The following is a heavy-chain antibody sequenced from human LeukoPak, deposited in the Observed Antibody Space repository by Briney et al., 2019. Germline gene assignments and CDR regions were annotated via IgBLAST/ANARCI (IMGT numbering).Heavy chain of an antibody. J-gene: IGHJ4*02. CDR3: ARVNEGFDTSSAFDY. D-gene: IGHD6-13*01. V-gene: IGHV3-30-3*01. Sequence: GGSLRLSCAASGFTFSSYAMHWVRQAPGKGLEWVAVISYDGSNKYYADSVKGRLTISRDNSKNTLYLQMNSLRAEDTAVYYCARVNEGFDTSSAFDYWGQGTLVTVSS. CDR1: GFTFSSYA. CDR2: ISYDGSNK.